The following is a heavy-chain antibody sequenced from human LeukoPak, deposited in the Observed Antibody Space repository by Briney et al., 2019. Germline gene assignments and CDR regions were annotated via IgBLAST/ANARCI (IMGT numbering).Heavy chain of an antibody. J-gene: IGHJ4*02. D-gene: IGHD1-1*01. CDR3: VREGLERRTNFDY. CDR1: GFTFTSHV. CDR2: ISMNVQTT. V-gene: IGHV3-64D*06. Sequence: PGGSLRLSCSASGFTFTSHVMHWVRPAPGKGLQYVSGISMNVQTTYYAGSVKGRFTISRDCSKNTVYLQMNSLTAEDTAVYYCVREGLERRTNFDYWGQGTLVSVSS.